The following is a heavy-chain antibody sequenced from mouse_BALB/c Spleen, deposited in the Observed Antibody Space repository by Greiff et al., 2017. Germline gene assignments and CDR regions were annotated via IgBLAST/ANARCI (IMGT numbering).Heavy chain of an antibody. CDR3: ARYYGRGFAY. CDR2: IWAGGST. Sequence: VQLVESGPGLVAPSQSLSITCTVSGFSLTSYGVHWVRQPPGKGLEWLGVIWAGGSTNYNSALMSRLSISKDNSKSQVFLKMNSLQTDDTALYYCARYYGRGFAYWGQGTLVTVSA. D-gene: IGHD1-1*01. J-gene: IGHJ3*01. CDR1: GFSLTSYG. V-gene: IGHV2-9*02.